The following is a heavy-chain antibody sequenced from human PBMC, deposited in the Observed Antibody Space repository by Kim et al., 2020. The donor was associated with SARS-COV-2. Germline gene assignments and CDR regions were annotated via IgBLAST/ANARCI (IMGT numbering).Heavy chain of an antibody. CDR3: AREDGLGLLWFGGRVGTSANGFDP. J-gene: IGHJ5*02. CDR2: INPNSGGT. V-gene: IGHV1-2*02. Sequence: SVKVSCKASGYTFTGYYMHWVRQAPGQGLEWMGWINPNSGGTNYAQKFQGRVTMTRDTSISTAYMELSRLRSDDTAVYYCAREDGLGLLWFGGRVGTSANGFDPWGQGTLVTVSS. D-gene: IGHD3-10*01. CDR1: GYTFTGYY.